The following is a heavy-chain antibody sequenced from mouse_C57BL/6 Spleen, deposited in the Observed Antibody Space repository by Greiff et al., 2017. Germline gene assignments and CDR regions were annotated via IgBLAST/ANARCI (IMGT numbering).Heavy chain of an antibody. D-gene: IGHD2-4*01. Sequence: QVQLKESGAELARPGASVKMSCKASGYTFTSYTMHWVKQRPGQGLEWIGYINPSSGYTKYNQKFKDKATLTADKSSSTAYMQLSSLTSEDSAVYYRARSDYDPAYFDYWGQGTTLTVSS. CDR1: GYTFTSYT. CDR2: INPSSGYT. CDR3: ARSDYDPAYFDY. V-gene: IGHV1-4*01. J-gene: IGHJ2*01.